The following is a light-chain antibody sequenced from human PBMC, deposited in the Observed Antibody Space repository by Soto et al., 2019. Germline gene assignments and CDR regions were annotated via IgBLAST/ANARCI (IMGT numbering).Light chain of an antibody. Sequence: EIVMTQSPATLSVSPGERATLSCRASQSISSSLAWYQHKAGQAPRLLIHGASTRATGIPDRFSGSGSGTEFALTISSLQTEDCAVYYCQQYSDWPPLTFGGETKVEIK. CDR3: QQYSDWPPLT. CDR1: QSISSS. V-gene: IGKV3-15*01. J-gene: IGKJ4*01. CDR2: GAS.